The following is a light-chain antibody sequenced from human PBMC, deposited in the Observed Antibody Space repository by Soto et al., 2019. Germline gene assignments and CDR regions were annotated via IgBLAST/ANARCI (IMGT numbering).Light chain of an antibody. Sequence: EIVMTQSPATLSVSPGERATLSCRASQSISTELAWYQQKPGQPPRLLIYSASTRATGVPARLTGSESGSESTLTISGLQSEDFAVYYCQQGHNWPLTFGQGTRLEI. CDR2: SAS. V-gene: IGKV3-15*01. CDR1: QSISTE. J-gene: IGKJ2*01. CDR3: QQGHNWPLT.